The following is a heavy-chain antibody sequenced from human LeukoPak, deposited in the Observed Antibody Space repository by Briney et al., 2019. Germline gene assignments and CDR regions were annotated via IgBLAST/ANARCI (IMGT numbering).Heavy chain of an antibody. Sequence: RPGGSLRLSCAAPGFTFSSYWMSWVRQAPGKGLEGVANIKQDGSENYYVDSVKGRFTVSRDNAKNSLYLQMNSLRAEDTAVYYCANRGDYSSGAFDIWGQGTMVTVSS. V-gene: IGHV3-7*01. CDR2: IKQDGSEN. CDR3: ANRGDYSSGAFDI. D-gene: IGHD2-21*02. J-gene: IGHJ3*02. CDR1: GFTFSSYW.